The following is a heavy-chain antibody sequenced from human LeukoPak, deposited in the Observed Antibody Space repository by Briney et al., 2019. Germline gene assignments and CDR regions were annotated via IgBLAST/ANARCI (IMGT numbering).Heavy chain of an antibody. Sequence: PGGSLRLSCAASGFSFSSYIMSWVRQAPGKGLEWVSSVSVSGGSTYYADSVRGRFTISRDNCKNTLYLQMNSLRADVTAVYYCARRGGSGSPQGAFDIWGQGTVVTVSS. CDR3: ARRGGSGSPQGAFDI. J-gene: IGHJ3*02. V-gene: IGHV3-23*01. D-gene: IGHD3-10*01. CDR2: VSVSGGST. CDR1: GFSFSSYI.